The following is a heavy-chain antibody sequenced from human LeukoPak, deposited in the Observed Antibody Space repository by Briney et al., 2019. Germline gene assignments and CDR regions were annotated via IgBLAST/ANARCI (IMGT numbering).Heavy chain of an antibody. CDR3: ARVRTYYYDSSGYDAFDI. J-gene: IGHJ3*02. V-gene: IGHV1-8*03. CDR1: GYTFTSYD. Sequence: GASVKVSCKASGYTFTSYDINWVRQATGQGLEWMGWMNPNSGNTGYAQKFQGRVTITRNTSISTAYMELSSLRSEDTAVYYCARVRTYYYDSSGYDAFDIWGQGTMVTVSS. CDR2: MNPNSGNT. D-gene: IGHD3-22*01.